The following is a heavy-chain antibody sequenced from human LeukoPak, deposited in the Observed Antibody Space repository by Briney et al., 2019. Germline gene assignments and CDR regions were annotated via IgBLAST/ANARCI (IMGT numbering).Heavy chain of an antibody. D-gene: IGHD6-19*01. CDR3: AKVGRQWPVGDLDH. Sequence: GRSLRLSCAASGFTFSSYAMHWVRQAPGKGLEWVAVISYDGNNKHYTDSVKGRFTISRDNSKNTLYLQMNSLRAEDTAVYYCAKVGRQWPVGDLDHWGQGTLVTVSS. J-gene: IGHJ4*02. CDR2: ISYDGNNK. V-gene: IGHV3-30*04. CDR1: GFTFSSYA.